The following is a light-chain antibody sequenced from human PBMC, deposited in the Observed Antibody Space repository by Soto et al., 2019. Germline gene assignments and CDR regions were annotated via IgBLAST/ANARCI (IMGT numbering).Light chain of an antibody. V-gene: IGKV1-5*03. CDR1: QTISSW. Sequence: DIQMTQYPSTLSGSVGDRFTVTCLASQTISSWLAWYQQKPGKAPKLLIYKASTLKSGVPSRFSGSGSGTEFTLTISSLQPDDFATYYCQHYNSYSEAFSQGTKVDIK. CDR2: KAS. J-gene: IGKJ1*01. CDR3: QHYNSYSEA.